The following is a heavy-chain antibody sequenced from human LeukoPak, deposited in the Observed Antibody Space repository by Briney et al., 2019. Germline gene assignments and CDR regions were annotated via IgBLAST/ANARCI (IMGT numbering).Heavy chain of an antibody. Sequence: SETLSLTCTVSGGSISSYYWSWIRQPPGKGLEWIGYIYYSGSTNYNPSLKSRVTISVDTSKNQFSLKLSSVTAADTAVYYCAGTVVRGVMWYFDYWGQGTLVTVSS. CDR1: GGSISSYY. CDR2: IYYSGST. J-gene: IGHJ4*02. V-gene: IGHV4-59*01. CDR3: AGTVVRGVMWYFDY. D-gene: IGHD3-10*01.